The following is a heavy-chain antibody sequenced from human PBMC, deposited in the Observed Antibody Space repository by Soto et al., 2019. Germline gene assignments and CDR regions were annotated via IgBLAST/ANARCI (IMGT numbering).Heavy chain of an antibody. CDR2: INPNSGGT. CDR1: GYTFTGYY. J-gene: IGHJ4*02. V-gene: IGHV1-2*02. CDR3: ARQLLYDYVWGSYRYTRPFDY. D-gene: IGHD3-16*02. Sequence: GASVKVSCKASGYTFTGYYMHWVRQAPGQGLEWMGWINPNSGGTNYAQKFQGRVTMTRDTSISTAYMELSRLRSDDTAVYYCARQLLYDYVWGSYRYTRPFDYWGQGTLVTVSS.